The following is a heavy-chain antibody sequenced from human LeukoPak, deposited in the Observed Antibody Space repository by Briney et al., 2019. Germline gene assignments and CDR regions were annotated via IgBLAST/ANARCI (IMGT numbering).Heavy chain of an antibody. Sequence: ETLSLTCTVSGGSISSYYWSWIRQAPGKGLEWVATIKQDGSEKDYVDTVKGRFTTSRDNAKNLLYLQMNSLRAEDTAVYYCARVQRGIAVALDYWGQGTLATVSS. CDR1: GGSISSYY. D-gene: IGHD6-19*01. CDR2: IKQDGSEK. CDR3: ARVQRGIAVALDY. V-gene: IGHV3-7*04. J-gene: IGHJ4*02.